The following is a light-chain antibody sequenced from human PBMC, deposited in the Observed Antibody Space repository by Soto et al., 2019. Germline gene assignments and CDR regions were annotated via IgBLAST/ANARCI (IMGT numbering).Light chain of an antibody. CDR3: QQYGSSPWT. V-gene: IGKV3D-20*01. Sequence: EIVLTQSPGTLSLSPGDRATLSCGASQSVSSSYLAWFQQKPGLAPRLLIYGALIRTTGIPDRFSGSGSGRYFIFTIIRLEPEDFLMYYCQQYGSSPWTFGQGTKVEIK. CDR2: GAL. CDR1: QSVSSSY. J-gene: IGKJ1*01.